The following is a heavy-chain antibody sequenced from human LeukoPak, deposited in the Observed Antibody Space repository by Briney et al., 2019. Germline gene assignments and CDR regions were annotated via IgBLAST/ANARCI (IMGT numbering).Heavy chain of an antibody. CDR3: ASARGFCPLGALYCSSTSLYFQH. CDR1: GFTFSSYS. J-gene: IGHJ1*01. Sequence: GGSLRLSCAASGFTFSSYSMNWVRQAPGKGLEWVSSISSSSSYIYYADSVKGRFTISRDNSKNTLYLQMDSLRVEDTAVYYCASARGFCPLGALYCSSTSLYFQHWGQGTLVTVSS. V-gene: IGHV3-21*01. D-gene: IGHD2-2*01. CDR2: ISSSSSYI.